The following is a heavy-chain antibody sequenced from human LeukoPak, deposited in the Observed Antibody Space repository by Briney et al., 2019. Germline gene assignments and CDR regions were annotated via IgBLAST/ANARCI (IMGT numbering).Heavy chain of an antibody. Sequence: PGGSLRLSCAASGFTFGSYAMSWVRQAPGKGLEWGSAISGSRDSTYYADSVKGRFTISRDNSKNTLYLKMNSLRAEDTAVYYCAKSISRLWFGELAGGWGQGTLVTVSS. CDR1: GFTFGSYA. V-gene: IGHV3-23*01. D-gene: IGHD3-10*01. CDR3: AKSISRLWFGELAGG. J-gene: IGHJ4*02. CDR2: ISGSRDST.